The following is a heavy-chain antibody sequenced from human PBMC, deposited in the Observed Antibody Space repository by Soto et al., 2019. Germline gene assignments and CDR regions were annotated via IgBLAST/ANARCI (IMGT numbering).Heavy chain of an antibody. D-gene: IGHD3-22*01. Sequence: PGGSLRLSCAASGFTFSSYAMHWVRQAPGKGLEWVAVISYDGSNKYYADSVKGRFTISRDNSKNTLYLQMNSLRAEDTAVYYCATDRSDEIYNYYDSRGDGAFDIWGQGIMVTVSS. J-gene: IGHJ3*02. V-gene: IGHV3-30-3*01. CDR3: ATDRSDEIYNYYDSRGDGAFDI. CDR1: GFTFSSYA. CDR2: ISYDGSNK.